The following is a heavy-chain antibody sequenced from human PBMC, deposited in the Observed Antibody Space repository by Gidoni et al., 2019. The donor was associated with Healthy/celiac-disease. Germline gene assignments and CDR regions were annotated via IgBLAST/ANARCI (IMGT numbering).Heavy chain of an antibody. D-gene: IGHD3-22*01. CDR3: ARHLSYYYDSSGYYTDF. Sequence: EVQLGQSGAEVNKPGESLRISCKGSGDSFTSYWFSWVRQMHGKGLDWMGRIDPSDSYTTSSPSFQGPVTISADKSISTAYLQWSSLKASDTAMYYCARHLSYYYDSSGYYTDFWGQGTLVTVSS. J-gene: IGHJ4*02. V-gene: IGHV5-10-1*01. CDR1: GDSFTSYW. CDR2: IDPSDSYT.